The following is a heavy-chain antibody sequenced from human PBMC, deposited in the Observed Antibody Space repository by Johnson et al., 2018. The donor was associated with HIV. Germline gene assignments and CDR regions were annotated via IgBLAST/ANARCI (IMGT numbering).Heavy chain of an antibody. Sequence: QMQLVESGGGLVQPGGSLRLSCAASGFTFSSYGMHWVRQAPGKGLEWVAVIWYDGSNKYYADSVKGRFTISRDNSKNTLYLQMNSLRAEDTAVYYCAKGLGRAAAGTRNAFDIWGQGTMVTVSS. CDR3: AKGLGRAAAGTRNAFDI. CDR2: IWYDGSNK. V-gene: IGHV3-30*02. D-gene: IGHD6-13*01. CDR1: GFTFSSYG. J-gene: IGHJ3*02.